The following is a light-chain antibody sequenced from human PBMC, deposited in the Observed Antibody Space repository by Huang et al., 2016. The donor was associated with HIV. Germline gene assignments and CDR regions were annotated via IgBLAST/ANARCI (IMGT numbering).Light chain of an antibody. CDR1: QSISSY. V-gene: IGKV1-39*01. Sequence: DIQMTQSPSSLSASVGDRVTITCRARQSISSYLNWYQQEPGKAPKLLIYAASSLQSCVPSRFSGSGSGTDFTLTISSLQPEDFATYYCQQSYSTPPWTFGQGTKVEIK. J-gene: IGKJ1*01. CDR3: QQSYSTPPWT. CDR2: AAS.